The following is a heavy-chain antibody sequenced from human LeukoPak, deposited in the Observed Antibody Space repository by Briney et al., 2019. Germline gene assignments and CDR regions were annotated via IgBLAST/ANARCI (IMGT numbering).Heavy chain of an antibody. CDR2: INPSGGST. CDR3: ARARLTHYYYYYGMDV. J-gene: IGHJ6*02. D-gene: IGHD3-9*01. Sequence: ASVKVSCKASGYTFTSYYMHWVRQAPGQGLEWMGIINPSGGSTSYAQKFQGRVTMTRDTSTSTVYMELSSLRSEDTAVYYCARARLTHYYYYYGMDVWGQGTTVTVSS. CDR1: GYTFTSYY. V-gene: IGHV1-46*01.